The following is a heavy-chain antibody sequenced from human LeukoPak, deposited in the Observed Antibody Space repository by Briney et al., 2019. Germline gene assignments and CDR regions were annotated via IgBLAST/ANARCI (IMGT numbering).Heavy chain of an antibody. V-gene: IGHV3-21*01. CDR3: ARALKVGATLDY. CDR2: ISSSSSYI. D-gene: IGHD1-26*01. Sequence: GGSLRLSCAASGFTFSSYSMNWVRQAPGKGLEWVSSISSSSSYIYYADSVKGRSTISRDNAKNSLYLQMNSLRAEDTAVYYCARALKVGATLDYWGQGTLVTVSS. J-gene: IGHJ4*02. CDR1: GFTFSSYS.